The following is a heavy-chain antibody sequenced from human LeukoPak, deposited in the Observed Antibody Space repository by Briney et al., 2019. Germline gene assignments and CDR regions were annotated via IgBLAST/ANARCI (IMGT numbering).Heavy chain of an antibody. J-gene: IGHJ4*02. Sequence: PGGSLRLSCAASGFTFSSYAMSWVRQAPGKGLEWVSAISGSGGSTYYADSVKGRFTISRDNSKNTLYLQMNSLRAEDTAVYYCAKGRYYYDSSGYFPFDYWGQGTLVTVSS. CDR2: ISGSGGST. V-gene: IGHV3-23*01. D-gene: IGHD3-22*01. CDR1: GFTFSSYA. CDR3: AKGRYYYDSSGYFPFDY.